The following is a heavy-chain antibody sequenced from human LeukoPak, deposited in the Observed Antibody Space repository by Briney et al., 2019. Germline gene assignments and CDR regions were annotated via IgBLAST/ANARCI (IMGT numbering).Heavy chain of an antibody. D-gene: IGHD2-2*01. J-gene: IGHJ6*04. CDR1: GFTFSSYA. CDR2: ISGSGGST. Sequence: GGSPRLSCAASGFTFSSYAMSWVRQAPGKGLEWVSAISGSGGSTYYADSVKGRFTISRDNSKNTLYLQMNSLRAEGTAVYYCARRVVPATMDVWGKGTTVTVSS. V-gene: IGHV3-23*01. CDR3: ARRVVPATMDV.